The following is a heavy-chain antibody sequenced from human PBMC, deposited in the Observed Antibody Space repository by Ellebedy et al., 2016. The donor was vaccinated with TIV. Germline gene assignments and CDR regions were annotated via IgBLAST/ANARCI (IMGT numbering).Heavy chain of an antibody. Sequence: MPGGSLRLSCTVSGGSLSSHFWSWIRQPPGQGLEWIGYIYYSGYTEYNPSLTSRVTISLDTSKYQFPLRLSSVTAADTAVYYCARGPLRSFDWVYYYHGMDVWGQGTTVTVSS. J-gene: IGHJ6*02. D-gene: IGHD3-9*01. CDR3: ARGPLRSFDWVYYYHGMDV. CDR1: GGSLSSHF. V-gene: IGHV4-59*08. CDR2: IYYSGYT.